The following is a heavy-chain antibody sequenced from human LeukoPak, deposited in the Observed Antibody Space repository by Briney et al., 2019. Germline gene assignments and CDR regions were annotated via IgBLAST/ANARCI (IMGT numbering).Heavy chain of an antibody. J-gene: IGHJ5*02. D-gene: IGHD3-10*01. CDR1: GFTVSSNY. Sequence: PGRSLRLSCAASGFTVSSNYMSWVRQAPGKGLEWVSVIYSGGSTYYADSVKGRFTISRDNSKNTLYLQMNSLRAEDTAVYYCASSAGTYYYGSGSTSWGQGTLVTVSS. CDR2: IYSGGST. V-gene: IGHV3-66*01. CDR3: ASSAGTYYYGSGSTS.